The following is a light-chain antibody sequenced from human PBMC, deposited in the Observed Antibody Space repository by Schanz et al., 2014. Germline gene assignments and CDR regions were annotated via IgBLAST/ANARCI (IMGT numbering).Light chain of an antibody. Sequence: QSVLTQPPSVSGAPGQRVTISCTGSSSNIGAGYDVHWYQQLPGTAPKLLIYVNSNRPSGVPDRFSGSKSGNTASLSVSGLQAEDEADYYCSSYTSSNTLVFGGGTKLTVL. CDR3: SSYTSSNTLV. CDR2: VNS. V-gene: IGLV1-40*01. CDR1: SSNIGAGYD. J-gene: IGLJ2*01.